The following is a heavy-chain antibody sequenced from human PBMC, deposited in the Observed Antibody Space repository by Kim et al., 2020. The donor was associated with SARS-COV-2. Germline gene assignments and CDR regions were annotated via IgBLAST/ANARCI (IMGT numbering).Heavy chain of an antibody. CDR1: GYTYTKYG. CDR3: TRDLALYIGSGRQLYYFYGMDV. CDR2: ISAYNGNT. J-gene: IGHJ6*02. Sequence: ASVKVSCKASGYTYTKYGISWVRQAPGQGLEWMGWISAYNGNTNYAEKIQGRVTLTTDTSTRTAYMELTSLRSDDTAVYYCTRDLALYIGSGRQLYYFYGMDVWGQGTTVTVSS. V-gene: IGHV1-18*01. D-gene: IGHD3-10*01.